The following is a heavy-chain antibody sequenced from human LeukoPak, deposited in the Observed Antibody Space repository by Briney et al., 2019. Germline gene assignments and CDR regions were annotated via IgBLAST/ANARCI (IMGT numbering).Heavy chain of an antibody. J-gene: IGHJ4*02. CDR3: ARERSRSYSSSWYATDY. CDR1: GFTFSSYE. D-gene: IGHD6-13*01. Sequence: PGGSLRLSCAASGFTFSSYEMNWVRQAPGKGLEWGSYISSSGSTIYYADSVKGRFTISRDNAKNSLYLQMNSLRAEDTAVYYCARERSRSYSSSWYATDYWGQGTLVTVSS. CDR2: ISSSGSTI. V-gene: IGHV3-48*03.